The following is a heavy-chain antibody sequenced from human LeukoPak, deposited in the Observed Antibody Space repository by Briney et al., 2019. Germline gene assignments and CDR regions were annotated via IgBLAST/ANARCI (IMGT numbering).Heavy chain of an antibody. CDR1: GGSISSYY. J-gene: IGHJ4*02. V-gene: IGHV4-4*07. CDR2: IYSTGST. CDR3: ARQIASAGTAGFDF. Sequence: SETLSLTCTVSGGSISSYYWRWIRQPAGKGLECIGRIYSTGSTNYTPSLKSRVTMSVDTSKNQFSLRLRSVTAADTAVYYCARQIASAGTAGFDFWGQGALVTVSS. D-gene: IGHD6-13*01.